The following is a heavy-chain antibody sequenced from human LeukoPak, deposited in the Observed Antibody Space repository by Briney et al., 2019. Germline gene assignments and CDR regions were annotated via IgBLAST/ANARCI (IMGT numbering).Heavy chain of an antibody. J-gene: IGHJ4*02. Sequence: GGSLRLSCTASGSTFSSYSMYWVRQAPGKGLEWVSVISGGGGLTYYADSMEGRFTVSRDNSKNTLYLQMNSLRAGDTAMYYCAKKICITNTNSNTCIKGGFDYWGRGALVTVSS. V-gene: IGHV3-23*01. CDR1: GSTFSSYS. D-gene: IGHD3-10*01. CDR2: ISGGGGLT. CDR3: AKKICITNTNSNTCIKGGFDY.